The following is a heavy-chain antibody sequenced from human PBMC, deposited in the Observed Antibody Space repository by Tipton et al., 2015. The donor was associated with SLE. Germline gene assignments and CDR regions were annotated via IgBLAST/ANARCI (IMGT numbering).Heavy chain of an antibody. CDR1: GYSVSTSHW. D-gene: IGHD3-16*01. CDR3: ARKAAVWKDAFDI. J-gene: IGHJ3*02. CDR2: IYFTGNS. V-gene: IGHV4-28*06. Sequence: TLSLTCTVSGYSVSTSHWWVWIRQPPGKGLEWIGYIYFTGNSNYNPSLKSRVSMSIDTSKNQFSLKLSPVTALDTASYYCARKAAVWKDAFDIWGQGTMVTVSA.